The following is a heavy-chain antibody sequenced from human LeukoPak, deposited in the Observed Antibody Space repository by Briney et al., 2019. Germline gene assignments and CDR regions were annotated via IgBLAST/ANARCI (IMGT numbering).Heavy chain of an antibody. V-gene: IGHV4-4*07. J-gene: IGHJ5*02. D-gene: IGHD6-13*01. CDR2: IYTSGST. CDR3: ARDGPRIVAAVRLDP. Sequence: TSETLSLTCTVSGGSINSYYWSWIRQPAGKGLEWIGRIYTSGSTYYNPSLKSRVTMSVDMSKNQFSLKLSSVTAADTAVYYCARDGPRIVAAVRLDPWGPGTLVTVSS. CDR1: GGSINSYY.